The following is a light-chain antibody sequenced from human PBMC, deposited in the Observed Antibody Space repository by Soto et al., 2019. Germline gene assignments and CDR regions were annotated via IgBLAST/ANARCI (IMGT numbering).Light chain of an antibody. Sequence: QSALTQPRSVSGSPGQSVTISCTGTSCDVGYYNYVSWYQQHPGKAPKVMIYDVTERPSGVPDRFSGSKSGNTASLTISGLQAEDEADYYCCSYAGTPRYVLGTGTKRTVL. CDR3: CSYAGTPRYV. J-gene: IGLJ1*01. CDR2: DVT. V-gene: IGLV2-11*01. CDR1: SCDVGYYNY.